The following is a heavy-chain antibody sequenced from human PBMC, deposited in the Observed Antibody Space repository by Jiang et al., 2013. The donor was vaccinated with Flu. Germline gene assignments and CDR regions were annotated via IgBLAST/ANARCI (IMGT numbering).Heavy chain of an antibody. J-gene: IGHJ6*02. Sequence: GSGLVKPSETLSLTCTVSSGSISSHYWSWIRQPPGKGLEWIGYIHNSGTTNYNPSLKSRVTISIDTSTNQFSLKLISVTAPDTAVYYCARSYRGGDCYSMFGYSYYGMDVWGQGTTVTVSS. CDR2: IHNSGTT. CDR3: ARSYRGGDCYSMFGYSYYGMDV. V-gene: IGHV4-59*08. CDR1: SGSISSHY. D-gene: IGHD2-21*02.